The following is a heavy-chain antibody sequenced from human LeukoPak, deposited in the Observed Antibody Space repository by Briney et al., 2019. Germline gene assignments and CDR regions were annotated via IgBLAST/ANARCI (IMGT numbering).Heavy chain of an antibody. Sequence: GESLRLSCTASGFTFSSYGMHWVRQAPGKGLEWVTFIRYDGSNKYYAHSVKGRFTISRDNSRNTVYLQLNGLRAEDTAVYYCAKSLRIQLWSHYFDYWGQGTLVTVSS. V-gene: IGHV3-30*02. CDR3: AKSLRIQLWSHYFDY. D-gene: IGHD5-18*01. CDR1: GFTFSSYG. CDR2: IRYDGSNK. J-gene: IGHJ4*02.